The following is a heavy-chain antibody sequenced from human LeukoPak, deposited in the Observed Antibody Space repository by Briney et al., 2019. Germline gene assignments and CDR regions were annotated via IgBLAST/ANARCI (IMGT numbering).Heavy chain of an antibody. J-gene: IGHJ4*02. CDR3: ARGAAAFLYYFDY. V-gene: IGHV3-23*01. D-gene: IGHD6-13*01. CDR2: ISGSGGST. Sequence: GGSLRLSCAASGFTFSSYAMSWVRQAPGKGLEWVSAISGSGGSTYYADSVKGRFTISRDNAKNSLYLQMNSLRAEDTAVYYCARGAAAFLYYFDYWGQGTLVTVSS. CDR1: GFTFSSYA.